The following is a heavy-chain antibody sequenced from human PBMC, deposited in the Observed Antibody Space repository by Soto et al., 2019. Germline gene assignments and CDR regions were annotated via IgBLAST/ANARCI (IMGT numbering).Heavy chain of an antibody. CDR1: VGSISSSNW. CDR3: ARDRRSPDSAIFGVVITYYYGMDV. D-gene: IGHD3-3*01. CDR2: IYHSGST. J-gene: IGHJ6*02. Sequence: SEALCLTCAVSVGSISSSNWWSWVRQPPGKGLEWIGEIYHSGSTNYNPSLKSRVTISVDKSKNQFSLKLSSVTAADTAVYYCARDRRSPDSAIFGVVITYYYGMDVWGQGTTVTVS. V-gene: IGHV4-4*02.